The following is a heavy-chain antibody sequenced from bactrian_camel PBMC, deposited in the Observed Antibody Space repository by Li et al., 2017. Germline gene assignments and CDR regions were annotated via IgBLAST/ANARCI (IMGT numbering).Heavy chain of an antibody. CDR1: VPINRYC. Sequence: HVQLVESGGGTVQAGGSLTLSCRASVPINRYCLAWFRQTPGKEREGVAGITRDGAITYGDSVKGRFTIFKDNGKNTLYLQMNSLKPEDTAMYYCAAGVLPSYDGGQCSYYKSTTQGTQVTVSS. D-gene: IGHD7*01. CDR2: ITRDGAI. V-gene: IGHV3S57*01. J-gene: IGHJ4*01.